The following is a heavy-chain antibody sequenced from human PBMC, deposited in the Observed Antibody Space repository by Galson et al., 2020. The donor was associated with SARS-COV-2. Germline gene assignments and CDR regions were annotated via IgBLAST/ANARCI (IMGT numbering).Heavy chain of an antibody. CDR3: ARDPLGITIFGVDTFAETDY. Sequence: YYADYVKGRFTISRDNSKNTLYLQMNSLRAEDTAVYYCARDPLGITIFGVDTFAETDYWGQGTLVTVSS. V-gene: IGHV3-30*01. J-gene: IGHJ4*02. D-gene: IGHD3-3*01.